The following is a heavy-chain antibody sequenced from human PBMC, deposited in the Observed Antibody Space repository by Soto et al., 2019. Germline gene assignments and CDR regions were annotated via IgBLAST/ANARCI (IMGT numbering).Heavy chain of an antibody. CDR2: IKSDGSSI. J-gene: IGHJ5*02. CDR3: LRAQGSDWFDP. V-gene: IGHV3-74*01. CDR1: GFTFSNYW. Sequence: EVQLVESGGGIVQPGGSVRLSCAASGFTFSNYWMHWVRQVPGKGLVWVSRIKSDGSSIIYADSVKGRFTISRDNAKNTLYLQMNSLSAEDTAVYYCLRAQGSDWFDPWGQGTLVTVSS.